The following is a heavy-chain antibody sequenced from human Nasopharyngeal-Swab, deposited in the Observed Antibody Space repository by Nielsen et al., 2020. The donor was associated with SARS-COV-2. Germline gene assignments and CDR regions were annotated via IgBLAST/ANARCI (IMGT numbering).Heavy chain of an antibody. CDR3: AKEQSYGLSYFDY. Sequence: GESLKISCAASGFTFSSYSMNWVRQAPGKGLEWVSSISSSSSYIYYADSVKGRFTISRDNSKNTLYLQMNSLRAEDTAVYYCAKEQSYGLSYFDYWGQGTLVTVSS. V-gene: IGHV3-21*01. J-gene: IGHJ4*02. CDR2: ISSSSSYI. D-gene: IGHD5-18*01. CDR1: GFTFSSYS.